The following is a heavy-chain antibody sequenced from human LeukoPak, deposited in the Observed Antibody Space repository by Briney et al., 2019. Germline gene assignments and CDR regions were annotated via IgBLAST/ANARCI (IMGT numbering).Heavy chain of an antibody. V-gene: IGHV1-8*01. D-gene: IGHD3-22*01. CDR3: ARDKNHYDTRGDF. CDR2: MNPVSGNA. J-gene: IGHJ4*02. CDR1: GYTFTNFD. Sequence: GASVKVSCKASGYTFTNFDINWVRQAPGQGLEWMGWMNPVSGNAGSAQKFQGRVTLTTDTSTSTAYMELRSLRSDDTAVYYCARDKNHYDTRGDFWGQGTLVTVSS.